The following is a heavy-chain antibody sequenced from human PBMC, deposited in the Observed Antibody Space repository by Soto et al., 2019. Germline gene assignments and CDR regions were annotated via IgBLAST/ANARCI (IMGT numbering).Heavy chain of an antibody. D-gene: IGHD1-26*01. V-gene: IGHV1-18*01. J-gene: IGHJ6*02. CDR1: GYTFTSYG. CDR2: ISAYNGNT. CDR3: ARDKHTRSGSYSHYYYYYGMDV. Sequence: PGGSLRLSCAASGYTFTSYGISWVRQAPGQGLEWMGWISAYNGNTNYAQKLQGRVTMTTDTSTSTAYMELRSLRSDDTAVYYCARDKHTRSGSYSHYYYYYGMDVWGQGTTVTVSS.